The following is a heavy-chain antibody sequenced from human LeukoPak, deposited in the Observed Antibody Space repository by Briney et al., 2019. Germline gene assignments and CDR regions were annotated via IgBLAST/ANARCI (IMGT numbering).Heavy chain of an antibody. CDR2: IYSDGST. D-gene: IGHD6-19*01. V-gene: IGHV3-53*01. CDR3: ARDDIAVAGTDY. CDR1: GLTVSSNY. J-gene: IGHJ4*02. Sequence: GGSLRLSCAASGLTVSSNYMSWVRQAPGKGLAWVSVIYSDGSTYYADSVKGRFTISRDNSKNTLYLQMNSLRVEDTAVYYCARDDIAVAGTDYWGQGTLVTVSS.